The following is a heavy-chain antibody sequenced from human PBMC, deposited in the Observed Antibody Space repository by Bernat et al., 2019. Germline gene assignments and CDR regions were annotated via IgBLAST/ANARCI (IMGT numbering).Heavy chain of an antibody. D-gene: IGHD6-13*01. CDR1: GGSISSSSYY. V-gene: IGHV4-39*01. CDR2: IYYSGST. J-gene: IGHJ6*02. Sequence: QLQLQESGPGLVKPSETLSLTCTVSGGSISSSSYYWGWIRQPPGKGLEWIGSIYYSGSTYYNPSLKSRVTISVDTSKNQFSLKLSSVTAADTAVDYCAGGSSWSNPYLYYYGMDVWGQGTTVTVSS. CDR3: AGGSSWSNPYLYYYGMDV.